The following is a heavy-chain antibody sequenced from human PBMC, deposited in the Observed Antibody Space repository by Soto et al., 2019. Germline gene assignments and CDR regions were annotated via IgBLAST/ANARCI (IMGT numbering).Heavy chain of an antibody. J-gene: IGHJ4*02. CDR3: AKENFSGYDSSPVDY. V-gene: IGHV3-30*18. CDR1: GFTFSSYG. CDR2: ISYDGSNK. D-gene: IGHD5-12*01. Sequence: GGSLRLSCAASGFTFSSYGMHWVRQAPGKGLEWVAVISYDGSNKYYADSVKGRFTISRDNSKNTLYLQMNSLRAEDTAVYYCAKENFSGYDSSPVDYWGQGTLVTVSS.